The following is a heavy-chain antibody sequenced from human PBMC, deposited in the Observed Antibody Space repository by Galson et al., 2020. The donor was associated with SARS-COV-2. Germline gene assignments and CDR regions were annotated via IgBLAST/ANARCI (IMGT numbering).Heavy chain of an antibody. Sequence: SESLSLTCAVSGYSITSSNWWGWIRQPPGKGLEWIGHIYYSGTNVYTPSLKSRVTMSVDTSNNPFSLKLTSVTAVDTAVYYCARGDYYDKSRSHYYYFAMDVWGPGTTVTVSS. J-gene: IGHJ6*02. CDR1: GYSITSSNW. D-gene: IGHD3-22*01. CDR3: ARGDYYDKSRSHYYYFAMDV. V-gene: IGHV4-28*03. CDR2: IYYSGTN.